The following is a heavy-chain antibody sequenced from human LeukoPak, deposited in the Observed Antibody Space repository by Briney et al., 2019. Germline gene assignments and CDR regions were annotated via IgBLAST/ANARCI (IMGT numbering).Heavy chain of an antibody. V-gene: IGHV4-39*07. CDR1: GGSISSSSYY. D-gene: IGHD3-22*01. Sequence: SETLSLTCTVSGGSISSSSYYWSWIRQPPGKGLEWIGEINHSGSTNYNPSLKSRVTISVDTSKNQFSLKLSSVTAADTAVYYCARGIPAIDDSSGYYYNWFDPWGQGTLVTVSS. CDR3: ARGIPAIDDSSGYYYNWFDP. J-gene: IGHJ5*02. CDR2: INHSGST.